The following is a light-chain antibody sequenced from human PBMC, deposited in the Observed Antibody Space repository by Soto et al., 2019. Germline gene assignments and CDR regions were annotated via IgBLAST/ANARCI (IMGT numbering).Light chain of an antibody. CDR2: GSS. V-gene: IGKV3-20*01. J-gene: IGKJ1*01. CDR1: QSVSSSY. CDR3: QQYVRSPWT. Sequence: EIVLTQSPGTLSLSPGERATLSCRASQSVSSSYLAWYQQKGGQAPRLLIYGSSRRATGTPDRFSGSGSGTDFPLTISRLEPEDVAVYYCQQYVRSPWTFGQGTKVEIK.